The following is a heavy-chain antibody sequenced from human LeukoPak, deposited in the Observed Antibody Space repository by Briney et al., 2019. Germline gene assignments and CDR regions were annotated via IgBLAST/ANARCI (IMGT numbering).Heavy chain of an antibody. CDR2: ISGSGGST. J-gene: IGHJ4*02. Sequence: GGSLRLSCAASGFTFSNYAMSWIRQAPGKGLEWVSAISGSGGSTYYADSVKGRFTISRDNSKNTLYLQMNSLRAEDTAVYYCAKDMRFDWTPYYFDYWGQGTLVTVSS. V-gene: IGHV3-23*01. CDR1: GFTFSNYA. D-gene: IGHD3-9*01. CDR3: AKDMRFDWTPYYFDY.